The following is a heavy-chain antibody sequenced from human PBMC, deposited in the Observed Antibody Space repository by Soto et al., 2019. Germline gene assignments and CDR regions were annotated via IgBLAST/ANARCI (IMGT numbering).Heavy chain of an antibody. J-gene: IGHJ4*02. CDR3: ARHTTTAGYFGH. CDR1: GFSPSSSGVG. Sequence: QITLKESGPTLVKPTQNITLTCTLSGFSPSSSGVGMGWIRQPPGKALEWLALLYWDDDKRYSPSLKSRLTITKDTSKNPVVLTMTNMDPVDTATYYCARHTTTAGYFGHWGKGTLVTVSS. D-gene: IGHD4-17*01. V-gene: IGHV2-5*02. CDR2: LYWDDDK.